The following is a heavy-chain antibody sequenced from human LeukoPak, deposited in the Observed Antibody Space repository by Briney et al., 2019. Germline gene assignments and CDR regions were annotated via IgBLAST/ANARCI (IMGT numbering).Heavy chain of an antibody. J-gene: IGHJ3*01. CDR2: IFQTGHS. CDR3: ARHPFSDGFDF. V-gene: IGHV4-59*08. Sequence: SETLSFTCTVSGGSTSTFYWSWLRQPPGKGLEWIGYIFQTGHSNYNPSLKGRVTISVDTSKNQLSLKLYSMTVADTAIYYCARHPFSDGFDFWGQGTMVTVSS. CDR1: GGSTSTFY.